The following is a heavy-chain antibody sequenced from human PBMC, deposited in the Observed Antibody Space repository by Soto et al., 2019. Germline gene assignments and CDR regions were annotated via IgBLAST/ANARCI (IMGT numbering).Heavy chain of an antibody. V-gene: IGHV3-74*01. CDR3: ASVGYHHYYGSGSYDY. CDR1: GFTFSSQW. CDR2: IKGDESVT. J-gene: IGHJ4*02. D-gene: IGHD3-10*01. Sequence: QLGGSLRLSCIASGFTFSSQWMHWVRQAPGKGLVWVSRIKGDESVTDYADSVQGRFTISRDNTKNTLYLQMDSLRAEDTAVYFCASVGYHHYYGSGSYDYWGQGALVTVSS.